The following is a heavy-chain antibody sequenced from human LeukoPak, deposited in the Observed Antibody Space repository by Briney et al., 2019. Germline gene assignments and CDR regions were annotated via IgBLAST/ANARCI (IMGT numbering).Heavy chain of an antibody. V-gene: IGHV4-4*07. CDR3: ARLKFYDSTGYSPGYYMDV. CDR2: IYGSGIT. J-gene: IGHJ6*03. CDR1: GGSIISNY. D-gene: IGHD3-22*01. Sequence: SETLSLTCTVSGGSIISNYWSWLRQSAGTGLEWIGRIYGSGITDYNPSLKSRVNISLETSRKQFSLRLTCVAAADTAVFYCARLKFYDSTGYSPGYYMDVWGKGTTVSVFS.